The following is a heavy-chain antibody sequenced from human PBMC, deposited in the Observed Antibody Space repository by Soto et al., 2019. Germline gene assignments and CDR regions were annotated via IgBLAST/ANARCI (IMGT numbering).Heavy chain of an antibody. Sequence: SETLSLTCAVYGGSFSGYYWSWIRQPPGKGLEWIGEINHSGSTNYNPSLKSRVTISVDTSKNQFSLKLSSVTAADTAVYYCARVGYCSSTSCYLADNWFAPWGQGTLVTVSS. CDR1: GGSFSGYY. V-gene: IGHV4-34*01. J-gene: IGHJ5*02. CDR2: INHSGST. CDR3: ARVGYCSSTSCYLADNWFAP. D-gene: IGHD2-2*01.